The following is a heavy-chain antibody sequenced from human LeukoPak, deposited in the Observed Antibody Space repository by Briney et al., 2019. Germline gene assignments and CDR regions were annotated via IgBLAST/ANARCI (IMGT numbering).Heavy chain of an antibody. CDR1: GFTFSNYA. CDR2: IDASGGAT. J-gene: IGHJ5*02. D-gene: IGHD6-19*01. Sequence: PGASLKLSCTASGFTFSNYAMSWVRQAPGKGLEWMSSIDASGGATYYADNVKGRFTISRDNSRNTSYMEMSSLRAEDTAVYSCAKVAGSGWYGWFAPWGQGTLVTVSS. CDR3: AKVAGSGWYGWFAP. V-gene: IGHV3-23*01.